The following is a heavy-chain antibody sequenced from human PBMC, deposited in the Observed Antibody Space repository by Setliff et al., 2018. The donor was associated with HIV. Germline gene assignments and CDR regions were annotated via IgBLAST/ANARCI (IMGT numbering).Heavy chain of an antibody. CDR1: GGTFSSYA. V-gene: IGHV1-69*05. Sequence: ASVKVSCKASGGTFSSYAISWVRQVPGQGLEWMGGIIPIFGTANYAQKFQGRVTITTDESTSTAYMELSSLRSEDTAVYYCASGKVGYCTNGVCHRLFDYWGQGTLVTVSS. CDR3: ASGKVGYCTNGVCHRLFDY. CDR2: IIPIFGTA. J-gene: IGHJ4*02. D-gene: IGHD2-8*01.